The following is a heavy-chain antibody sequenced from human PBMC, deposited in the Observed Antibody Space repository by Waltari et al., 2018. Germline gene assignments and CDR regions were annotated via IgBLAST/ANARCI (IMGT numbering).Heavy chain of an antibody. V-gene: IGHV4-4*02. Sequence: QVQLQESGPGLVKPSGTLSVTCAVSGDSISGSYWWSWVRQPPGKGLEWIGQIHGSGRSNYNPSLESRVTVSIDTSNNHFSLKVTSATAADTAVYYCACDRGRGLYLDSWGQGTLVTVSP. CDR2: IHGSGRS. CDR3: ACDRGRGLYLDS. D-gene: IGHD2-15*01. CDR1: GDSISGSYW. J-gene: IGHJ4*02.